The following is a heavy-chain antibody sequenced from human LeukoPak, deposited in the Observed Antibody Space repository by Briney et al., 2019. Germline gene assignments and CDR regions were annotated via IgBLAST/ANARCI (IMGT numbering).Heavy chain of an antibody. J-gene: IGHJ3*02. V-gene: IGHV3-64*02. Sequence: GGSLRLSCAASGFTFSSYAMHWVRQAPGKGLEYVSAISSNGGSTYYADSVKGRFTISRDNSKNTLYLQMGSLRAEDMAVYYCARSRLRGYSPMPLGAFDIWGQGTMVTVSS. CDR2: ISSNGGST. CDR1: GFTFSSYA. D-gene: IGHD5-18*01. CDR3: ARSRLRGYSPMPLGAFDI.